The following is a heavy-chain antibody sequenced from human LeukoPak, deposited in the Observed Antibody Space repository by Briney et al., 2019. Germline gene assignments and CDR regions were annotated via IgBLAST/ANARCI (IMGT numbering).Heavy chain of an antibody. CDR3: ARDFQSTVNTPFDY. V-gene: IGHV3-64*01. CDR1: GFTFSSYA. CDR2: ISSNGGST. J-gene: IGHJ4*02. Sequence: GGSLRLSCAASGFTFSSYAMHWVRQAPGKGLEYVSAISSNGGSTYYANSVKGRFTISRDNSKNTLYLQMGSLRAEDMAVYYCARDFQSTVNTPFDYWGQGTLVTVSS. D-gene: IGHD4-17*01.